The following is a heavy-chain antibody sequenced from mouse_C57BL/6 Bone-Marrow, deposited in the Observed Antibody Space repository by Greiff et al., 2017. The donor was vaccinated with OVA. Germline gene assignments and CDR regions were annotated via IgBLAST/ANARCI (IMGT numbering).Heavy chain of an antibody. CDR3: AREGRGLGRYFDY. CDR2: INPNNGGT. D-gene: IGHD4-1*01. J-gene: IGHJ2*01. V-gene: IGHV1-18*01. CDR1: GYTFTDYN. Sequence: VQLKESGPELVKPGASVKIPCKASGYTFTDYNMDWVKQSHGKSLEWIGDINPNNGGTIYNQKFKGKATLTVDKSSSTAYMELRSLTSEDTAVYYCAREGRGLGRYFDYWGQGTTLTVSS.